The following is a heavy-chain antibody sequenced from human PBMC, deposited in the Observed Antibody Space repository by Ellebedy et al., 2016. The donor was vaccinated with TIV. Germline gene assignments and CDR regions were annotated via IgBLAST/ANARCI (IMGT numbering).Heavy chain of an antibody. CDR2: TYYRSKWYT. D-gene: IGHD5-18*01. Sequence: SQTLSLTCAISGDSVSSNSAAWNWIRQSPSRGLEWLGRTYYRSKWYTDYAVSVKSRITIYPDTSNNQFSLQLNSVTAEDTAVYYCAREGDTSMGRFDYWGQGTLATVSS. CDR3: AREGDTSMGRFDY. J-gene: IGHJ4*02. CDR1: GDSVSSNSAA. V-gene: IGHV6-1*01.